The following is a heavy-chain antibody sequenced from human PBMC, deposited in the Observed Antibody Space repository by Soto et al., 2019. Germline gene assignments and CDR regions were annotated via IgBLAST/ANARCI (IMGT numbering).Heavy chain of an antibody. CDR2: ISGSGGST. CDR3: AKAKGVKPYYYYGMDV. V-gene: IGHV3-23*01. CDR1: GFTFSSYA. D-gene: IGHD3-22*01. J-gene: IGHJ6*02. Sequence: GGSLRLSCAASGFTFSSYAMSWVRQAPGKGLEWVSAISGSGGSTYYADSVKGRFTISRDNSKNTLYLQMNSLRAEDTAVYYCAKAKGVKPYYYYGMDVWGQGTTVTV.